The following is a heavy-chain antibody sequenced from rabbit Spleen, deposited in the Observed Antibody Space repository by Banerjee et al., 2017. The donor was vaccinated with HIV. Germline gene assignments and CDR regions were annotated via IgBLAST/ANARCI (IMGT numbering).Heavy chain of an antibody. CDR2: IDPVFGIT. Sequence: QEQLVESGGGLVKPEGSLTLTCKASGFSFSDRDVMNWVRQAPGKGLEWIGYIDPVFGITYYASWVNGRFSISRENAQNTVFLQMTSLTAADTATYFCARDGAGGSYFALWGQGTLVTVS. CDR1: GFSFSDRDV. V-gene: IGHV1S47*01. CDR3: ARDGAGGSYFAL. J-gene: IGHJ4*01. D-gene: IGHD8-1*01.